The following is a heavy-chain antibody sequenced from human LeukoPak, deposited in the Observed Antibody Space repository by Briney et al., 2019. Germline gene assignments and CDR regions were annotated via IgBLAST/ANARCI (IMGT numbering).Heavy chain of an antibody. CDR2: IDPSDSYT. CDR1: GYSFTSYW. J-gene: IGHJ4*02. Sequence: GESLRISCKGSGYSFTSYWISWARQMPGKGLEWMGRIDPSDSYTNYSPSFQGHVTISADKSISTAYLQWSSLKASDTAMYYCARHGEVAATPDNSGLDYWGQGTLVTVSS. V-gene: IGHV5-10-1*01. D-gene: IGHD2-15*01. CDR3: ARHGEVAATPDNSGLDY.